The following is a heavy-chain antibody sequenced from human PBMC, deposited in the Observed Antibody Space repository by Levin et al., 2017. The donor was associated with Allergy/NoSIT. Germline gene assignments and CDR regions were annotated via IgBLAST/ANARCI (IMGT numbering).Heavy chain of an antibody. CDR3: ARSGSYAHPGDY. D-gene: IGHD1-26*01. CDR1: GGSISSSGYY. V-gene: IGHV4-39*01. J-gene: IGHJ4*02. Sequence: SETLSLTCTVSGGSISSSGYYWGWIRQPPGEGLEWIGSIYNSGNTYYNPSLKSRVTISVDTSKNQFSLNLGSVTAADTAVYYCARSGSYAHPGDYWGQGTLVTDSS. CDR2: IYNSGNT.